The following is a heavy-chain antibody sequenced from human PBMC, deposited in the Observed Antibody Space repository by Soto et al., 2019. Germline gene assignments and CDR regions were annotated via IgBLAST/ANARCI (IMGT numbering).Heavy chain of an antibody. CDR2: IYSSGKT. V-gene: IGHV4-4*07. D-gene: IGHD1-1*01. Sequence: SETLSLTCTVSGGSISSYYWSWIRQPAGKGLEWIGRIYSSGKTNYNPSLESRVTMSVDTSKNQFSLSLKSVTAADTAIYYCARDYNWILDDFADMRWSFDPWGQGTLVTVSS. CDR3: ARDYNWILDDFADMRWSFDP. CDR1: GGSISSYY. J-gene: IGHJ5*02.